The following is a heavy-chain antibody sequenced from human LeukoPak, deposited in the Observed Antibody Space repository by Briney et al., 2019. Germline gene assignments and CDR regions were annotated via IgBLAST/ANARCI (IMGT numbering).Heavy chain of an antibody. J-gene: IGHJ4*02. CDR3: ARDRPGYSSSWYSDY. Sequence: GGSLRLSCAASGFTFSSYSMNWVRQAPGKGLEWASYISSSNSTIYYADSVKGRFTISRDNAKNSLYLQMNSLRDEDTAVYYRARDRPGYSSSWYSDYWGQGTLVTVSS. CDR2: ISSSNSTI. V-gene: IGHV3-48*02. D-gene: IGHD6-13*01. CDR1: GFTFSSYS.